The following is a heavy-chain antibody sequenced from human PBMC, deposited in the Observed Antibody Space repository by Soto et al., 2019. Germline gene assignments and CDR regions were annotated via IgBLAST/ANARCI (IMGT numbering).Heavy chain of an antibody. V-gene: IGHV3-7*01. CDR3: ARALRGYSYGRGLRYYYYYMDV. J-gene: IGHJ6*03. Sequence: GGPLRLSCAASGFTFSSYWMSCVSQTPGKGLEWVANIKQDGSEKYYVDSVKGRFTISRDNAKNSLYLQMNSLRAEDTAVYYCARALRGYSYGRGLRYYYYYMDVWGKGTTVTVSS. D-gene: IGHD5-18*01. CDR2: IKQDGSEK. CDR1: GFTFSSYW.